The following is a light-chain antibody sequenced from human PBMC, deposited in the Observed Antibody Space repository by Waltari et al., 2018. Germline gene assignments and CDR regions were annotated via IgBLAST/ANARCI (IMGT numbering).Light chain of an antibody. Sequence: QSGLTQPASASGSPGQSITIPCPGTSSDVGNYNLVSWYQQHPGKAPKLLIYEVTKRASGTSDRFSASKSGNTASLTISGLQAQEDEADYYCCSYVGLGTYVFGTGTKVTV. CDR2: EVT. CDR3: CSYVGLGTYV. CDR1: SSDVGNYNL. V-gene: IGLV2-23*02. J-gene: IGLJ1*01.